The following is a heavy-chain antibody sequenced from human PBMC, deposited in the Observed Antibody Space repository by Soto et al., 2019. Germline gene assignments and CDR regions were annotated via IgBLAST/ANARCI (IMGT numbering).Heavy chain of an antibody. V-gene: IGHV4-30-4*01. CDR2: IYYSGST. D-gene: IGHD3-10*01. CDR1: GGAISSGDYY. J-gene: IGHJ5*02. CDR3: AREDYGSGSYWFDP. Sequence: SETLSLTCTVSGGAISSGDYYWSWIRQPPGKGLEWIGYIYYSGSTYYNPSLKSRVTISVDTSKNQFSLKLSSVTAADTAVYYCAREDYGSGSYWFDPWGQGTLVTVSS.